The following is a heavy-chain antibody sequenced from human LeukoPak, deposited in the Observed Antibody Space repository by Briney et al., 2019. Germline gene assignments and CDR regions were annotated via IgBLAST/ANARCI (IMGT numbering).Heavy chain of an antibody. CDR2: ISGSGGST. CDR1: GFTFSSCG. V-gene: IGHV3-23*01. Sequence: PGGSLRLSCAASGFTFSSCGMSWVRQAPGKGLEWVSTISGSGGSTYYAGSVKGRFTISRDNSKNTLYLQMNTLRAEDTAVYYCAKAVDIVATILVPLDNWGQGTLVTVSS. D-gene: IGHD5-12*01. J-gene: IGHJ4*02. CDR3: AKAVDIVATILVPLDN.